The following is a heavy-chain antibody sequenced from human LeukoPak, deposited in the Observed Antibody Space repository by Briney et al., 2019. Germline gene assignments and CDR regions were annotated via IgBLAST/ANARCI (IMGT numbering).Heavy chain of an antibody. CDR1: RFHFRIYA. CDR2: FSERCGTT. V-gene: IGHV3-23*01. CDR3: AKDRENYFDVSTYYGAFDI. Sequence: GGSLRLPCAGSRFHFRIYAMSCVRQATGKGLECVSTFSERCGTTYYADSVKGRFTISRDNSRNTLSLQMNSLRAEDTAVYYCAKDRENYFDVSTYYGAFDIWGQGTMVSVSS. J-gene: IGHJ3*02. D-gene: IGHD3-22*01.